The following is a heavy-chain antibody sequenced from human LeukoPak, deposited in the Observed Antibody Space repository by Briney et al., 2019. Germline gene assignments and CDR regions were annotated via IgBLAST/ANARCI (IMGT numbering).Heavy chain of an antibody. J-gene: IGHJ5*02. CDR2: ISSSSSYI. V-gene: IGHV3-21*01. CDR3: ARGVDIVATIQP. CDR1: GFTFSNFH. D-gene: IGHD5-12*01. Sequence: GGSLRLSCAASGFTFSNFHMHWVRQAPGKGLEWVSSISSSSSYIYYADSVKGRFTISRDNAKNSLYLQMNSLRAEDTAVYYCARGVDIVATIQPWGQGTLVTVSS.